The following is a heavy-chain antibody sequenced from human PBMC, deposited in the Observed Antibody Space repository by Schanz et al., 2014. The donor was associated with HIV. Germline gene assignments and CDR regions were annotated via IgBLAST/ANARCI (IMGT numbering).Heavy chain of an antibody. Sequence: EVLLLESGGGLVQPGGSLRLSCAASGFRFSSYAMSWVRQAPGKGLEWISSISSNTNYINYADSVKGRFTISRDNAKNSLYLQMNSLRFADTAVYYCVRGDTVFEYWGQGTLVTVS. D-gene: IGHD5-18*01. CDR3: VRGDTVFEY. CDR1: GFRFSSYA. J-gene: IGHJ4*02. CDR2: ISSNTNYI. V-gene: IGHV3-21*01.